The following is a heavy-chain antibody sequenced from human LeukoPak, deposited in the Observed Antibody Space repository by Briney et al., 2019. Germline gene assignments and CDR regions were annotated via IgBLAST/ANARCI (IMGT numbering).Heavy chain of an antibody. J-gene: IGHJ2*01. D-gene: IGHD3-22*01. Sequence: GSLRLPLAGSGINFRNHIHWVRQAPTKGLEWVAVTSFDGNHKFYGDSVKGRFTISKDNSKNSVSLQMNSLRNEDTAVYYCAKDGDSPSYWYFDLWGRGTLVTVSS. CDR3: AKDGDSPSYWYFDL. V-gene: IGHV3-30*18. CDR1: GINFRNH. CDR2: TSFDGNHK.